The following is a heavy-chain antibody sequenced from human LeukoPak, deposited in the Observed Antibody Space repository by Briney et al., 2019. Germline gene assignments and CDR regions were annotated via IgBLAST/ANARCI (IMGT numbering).Heavy chain of an antibody. Sequence: GSLRLSCAASGFTFSSYWMSWIRQPPGKGLEWIGEINHSGSTNYNPSLKSRVTISVDTSKNQFSLKLSSVTAADTAVYYCATRIGVALGWGQGTLVTVSS. V-gene: IGHV4-34*08. J-gene: IGHJ4*02. CDR2: INHSGST. CDR1: GFTFSSYW. CDR3: ATRIGVALG. D-gene: IGHD6-19*01.